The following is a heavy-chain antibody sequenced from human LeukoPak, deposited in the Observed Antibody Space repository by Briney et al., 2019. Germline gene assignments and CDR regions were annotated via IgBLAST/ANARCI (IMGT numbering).Heavy chain of an antibody. J-gene: IGHJ4*02. CDR1: GFSFSSEN. D-gene: IGHD6-19*01. V-gene: IGHV3-48*04. CDR3: ARQRGSGCLDY. CDR2: ITGSGSGI. Sequence: PGGSLRLSCAASGFSFSSENMNWVRQAPGKGPEWISWITGSGSGIIYADSVKGRFTISRDNAKNSLSLQMNSLRAEDTAVYYCARQRGSGCLDYWGQGTLVTVSS.